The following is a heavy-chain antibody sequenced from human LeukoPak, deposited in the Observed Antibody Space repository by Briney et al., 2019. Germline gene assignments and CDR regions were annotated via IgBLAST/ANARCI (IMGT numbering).Heavy chain of an antibody. Sequence: GGSLRLSCAASGFTFSSYTMNWVRQAPGKGLEWVSSMTSSSGYIYYADSVKGRFTISRDNAENSLYLQMNSLRPEDTAVYYCAREGYGDPFDYWGREPWSPSPQ. CDR2: MTSSSGYI. V-gene: IGHV3-21*01. CDR1: GFTFSSYT. CDR3: AREGYGDPFDY. J-gene: IGHJ4*02. D-gene: IGHD4-17*01.